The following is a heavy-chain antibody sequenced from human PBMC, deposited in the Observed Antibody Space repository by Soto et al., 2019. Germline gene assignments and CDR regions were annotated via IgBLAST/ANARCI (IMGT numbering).Heavy chain of an antibody. J-gene: IGHJ4*02. CDR3: ARVPSSGVACYYFDY. CDR1: GLTVSSNY. CDR2: IYSGGST. Sequence: EVQLVETGGGLIQPGGSLRLSCAASGLTVSSNYMSCVREAPGKGLEWVAVIYSGGSTYYADSVKGRFTLSRDNSKNTLYLQMNSLRAEDTAVYDCARVPSSGVACYYFDYWGQGTLVTVSS. D-gene: IGHD3-22*01. V-gene: IGHV3-53*02.